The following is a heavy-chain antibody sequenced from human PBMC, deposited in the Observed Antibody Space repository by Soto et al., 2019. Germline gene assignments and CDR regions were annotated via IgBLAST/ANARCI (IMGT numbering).Heavy chain of an antibody. Sequence: SGPTLVNPTETLTLTCTVSGFSLSNARMGASWIRQPPGKALEWLAHIFSNDEKSYSTFLKSRLTISKDTSKSQVVLTMTNMDPVDTATYYCARSLMITFGGVVTYDAFDIWGQGTMVTVSS. V-gene: IGHV2-26*01. J-gene: IGHJ3*02. CDR3: ARSLMITFGGVVTYDAFDI. CDR1: GFSLSNARMG. CDR2: IFSNDEK. D-gene: IGHD3-16*01.